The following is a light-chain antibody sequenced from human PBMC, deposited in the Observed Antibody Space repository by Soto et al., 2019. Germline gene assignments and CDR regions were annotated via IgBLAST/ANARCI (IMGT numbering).Light chain of an antibody. CDR1: SSDVGGYDY. CDR3: CSYAGNYTVI. CDR2: DVT. J-gene: IGLJ2*01. Sequence: QSALTQPRSVSGSPGQSVTISCTGTSSDVGGYDYVSWYQQHPDKAPRLIIFDVTKRPSGVPDHFSGSKSGNTASLTISGLQAEDEADYYCCSYAGNYTVIFGGGTQLTVL. V-gene: IGLV2-11*01.